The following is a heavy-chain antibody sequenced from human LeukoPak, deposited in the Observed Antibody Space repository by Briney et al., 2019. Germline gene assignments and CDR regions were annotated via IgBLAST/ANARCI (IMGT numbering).Heavy chain of an antibody. D-gene: IGHD6-13*01. CDR1: GFTFSSYA. J-gene: IGHJ4*02. V-gene: IGHV3-23*01. Sequence: GGSLRLSCAASGFTFSSYAMSWVRQAPGKGLERVSAISGSGGSTYYADSVKGRFTISRDNSKNTLYLQMNSLRAEDTAVYYCAKAHDRSSWPLDYWGQGTLVTVSS. CDR2: ISGSGGST. CDR3: AKAHDRSSWPLDY.